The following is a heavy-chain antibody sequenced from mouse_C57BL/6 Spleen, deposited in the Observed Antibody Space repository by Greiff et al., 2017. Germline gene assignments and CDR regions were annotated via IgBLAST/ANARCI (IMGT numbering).Heavy chain of an antibody. Sequence: EVMLVESGGDLVKPGGSLKLSCAASGFTFSSYGMSWVRQTPDKRLEWVATISSGGSYTYYPDSVKGRFTISRDNANNTLYMQMSSLKSEDTAMYYCARDYDLYAMGYWGQGASVTVSS. CDR3: ARDYDLYAMGY. CDR1: GFTFSSYG. V-gene: IGHV5-6*02. J-gene: IGHJ4*01. D-gene: IGHD2-4*01. CDR2: ISSGGSYT.